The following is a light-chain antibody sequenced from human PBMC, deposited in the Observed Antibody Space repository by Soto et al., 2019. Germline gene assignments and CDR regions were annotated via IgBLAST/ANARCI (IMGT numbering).Light chain of an antibody. Sequence: EIVMTQSPATLSVSPGERATLSCRASQSVSSNLAWYQQKPGQPPRLLIYGASTRATGIPARFSGSGSGTEFTLTISSLKSEDFAVYYCQQYNNWPITLGQGTRLEIK. J-gene: IGKJ5*01. CDR1: QSVSSN. CDR2: GAS. V-gene: IGKV3-15*01. CDR3: QQYNNWPIT.